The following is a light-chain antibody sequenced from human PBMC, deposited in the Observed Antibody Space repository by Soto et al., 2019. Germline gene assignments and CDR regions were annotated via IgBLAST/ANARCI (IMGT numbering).Light chain of an antibody. J-gene: IGKJ4*01. CDR2: HAS. Sequence: ETVLTQSPANLSLSPGETATLSCRASEYVDIYLAWYQQKPGQAPRLLIYHASNRATGIPARFSGSGSGTDFTLTISSLEPEDSAVYSCQQRRNWPPLTFGGGTRVEIK. CDR1: EYVDIY. V-gene: IGKV3-11*01. CDR3: QQRRNWPPLT.